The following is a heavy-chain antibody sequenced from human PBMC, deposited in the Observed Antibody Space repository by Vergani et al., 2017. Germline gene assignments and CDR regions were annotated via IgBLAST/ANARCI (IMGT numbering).Heavy chain of an antibody. J-gene: IGHJ4*02. Sequence: QVQLVQSGAEVKKPGASVKVSCKASGYTFTSYYMHWVRQAPGQGLEWMGWINPNSGGTNYAQKFQGRVTMTRDTSISTAYMELSRLRSDDTAVYYCARLSYDTTPYLQGGYDCWGQGTLVSVSS. D-gene: IGHD3-22*01. CDR2: INPNSGGT. CDR1: GYTFTSYY. V-gene: IGHV1-2*02. CDR3: ARLSYDTTPYLQGGYDC.